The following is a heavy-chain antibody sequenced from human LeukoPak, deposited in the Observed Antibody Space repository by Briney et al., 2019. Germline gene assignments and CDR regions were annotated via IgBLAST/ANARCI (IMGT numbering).Heavy chain of an antibody. CDR3: AKDGYYYGSGSYWDY. CDR2: ITDSGGST. V-gene: IGHV3-23*01. CDR1: GFSFSSYA. D-gene: IGHD3-10*01. Sequence: GGSLRLSCAASGFSFSSYAMSWVRQAPGKGLEWVSAITDSGGSTYHADSVKGRFTISRDNSKNTLFLQMNSLRVEDTAVYYCAKDGYYYGSGSYWDYWGQGTLVTVSS. J-gene: IGHJ4*02.